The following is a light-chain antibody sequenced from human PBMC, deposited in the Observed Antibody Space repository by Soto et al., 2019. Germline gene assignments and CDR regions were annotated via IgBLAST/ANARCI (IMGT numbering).Light chain of an antibody. V-gene: IGKV4-1*01. CDR3: QQYYASPFT. J-gene: IGKJ3*01. CDR1: QSVLYSSNNRNY. Sequence: DFVMTQSPDSLAVSLGERATVNCKSSQSVLYSSNNRNYLAWYQQRPGQPPKLLIYWASVRDSGVPDRFSGSGSGTEFTLTINSLQAEDVAVYYCQQYYASPFTFGPGTKVDIK. CDR2: WAS.